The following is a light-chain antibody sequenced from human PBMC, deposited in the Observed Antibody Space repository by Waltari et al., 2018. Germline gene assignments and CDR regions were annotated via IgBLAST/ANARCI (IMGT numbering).Light chain of an antibody. CDR2: DAY. V-gene: IGKV1-33*01. CDR1: QDITDH. Sequence: DIQLTQSPSSLSASVGDRVTITCQASQDITDHLNWYQQKPDRAPKLLIFDAYALETGVPSRFSGSGSGTEFTFTISSLQPEDIVTYYCQQFDDAPLTFGQGTRLDIK. CDR3: QQFDDAPLT. J-gene: IGKJ5*01.